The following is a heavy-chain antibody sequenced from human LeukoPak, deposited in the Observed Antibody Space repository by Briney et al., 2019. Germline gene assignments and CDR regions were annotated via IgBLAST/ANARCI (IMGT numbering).Heavy chain of an antibody. CDR3: ARGEDAFDN. J-gene: IGHJ3*02. CDR2: MNHSGST. Sequence: LETLSLTCAVSGRSFSGYYWSWIRQPPGKGLEWIGEMNHSGSTNYNPSLKSRVTISVDTSKNQFSLKPSSVTAADTAVYYCARGEDAFDNWGQGTMVTVSS. V-gene: IGHV4-34*01. CDR1: GRSFSGYY.